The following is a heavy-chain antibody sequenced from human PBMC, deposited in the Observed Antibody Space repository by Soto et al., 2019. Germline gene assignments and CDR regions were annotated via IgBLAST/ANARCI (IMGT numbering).Heavy chain of an antibody. CDR1: GGTFSSYA. V-gene: IGHV1-69*01. CDR2: IIPIFGTA. J-gene: IGHJ6*02. Sequence: QVQLVQSGAEVKKPGSSVKVSCKASGGTFSSYAISWVRQAPGQGLEWMGGIIPIFGTANYAQKFQGRVTITADESTSTAYMELSSLRSEDTAVYYCASPLQQGYCSGGSCYSGYYCYGMDVWGQGTTVTVSS. D-gene: IGHD2-15*01. CDR3: ASPLQQGYCSGGSCYSGYYCYGMDV.